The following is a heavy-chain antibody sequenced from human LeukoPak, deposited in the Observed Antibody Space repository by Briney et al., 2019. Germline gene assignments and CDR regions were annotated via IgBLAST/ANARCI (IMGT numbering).Heavy chain of an antibody. V-gene: IGHV4-4*02. CDR3: ARVALGEWNDPHFDS. CDR2: VSHTGTT. CDR1: GVSISTSIW. J-gene: IGHJ4*02. Sequence: SETLSLTCTVSGVSISTSIWWNWVRHSPGKGLEWIGEVSHTGTTNYNPSLKSRLTISVDKSKNQFSLNLRSVTAADTAVYYCARVALGEWNDPHFDSWGQGARVTVSS. D-gene: IGHD1-1*01.